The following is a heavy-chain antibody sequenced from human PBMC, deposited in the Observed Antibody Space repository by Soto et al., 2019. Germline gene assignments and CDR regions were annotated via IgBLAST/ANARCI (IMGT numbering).Heavy chain of an antibody. CDR3: ARDPQGSSSGYTIADYYYYYGMDV. D-gene: IGHD3-22*01. J-gene: IGHJ6*02. Sequence: SETLSLTCAVSGGSISSSNWWSWVRQPPGKGLEWIGEIYHSGSTNYNPSLKSRVTISVDKSKNQFSLKLSSVTAADTAVYYCARDPQGSSSGYTIADYYYYYGMDVWGQGTTVTVSS. CDR2: IYHSGST. CDR1: GGSISSSNW. V-gene: IGHV4-4*02.